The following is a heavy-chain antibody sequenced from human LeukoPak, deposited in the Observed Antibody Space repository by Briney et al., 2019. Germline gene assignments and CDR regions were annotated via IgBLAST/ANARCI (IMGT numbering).Heavy chain of an antibody. Sequence: GGSLRLSCSASGFTFSRHWMSWVRQAPGKGLEWVANIKEDGSEEYYLDSVRGRFTISRDNAKNSVSLQMSSLRAEDTAVYYCARDSLFCTNFNCRGDAFDLWGQGTMVTVTS. CDR3: ARDSLFCTNFNCRGDAFDL. CDR2: IKEDGSEE. V-gene: IGHV3-7*01. J-gene: IGHJ3*01. D-gene: IGHD2-8*01. CDR1: GFTFSRHW.